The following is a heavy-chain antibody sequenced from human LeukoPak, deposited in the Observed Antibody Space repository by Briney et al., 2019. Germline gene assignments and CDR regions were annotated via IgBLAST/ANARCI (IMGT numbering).Heavy chain of an antibody. V-gene: IGHV3-11*01. CDR1: GFTFSDYY. CDR3: ARGAGDSSGLFDY. Sequence: PGGSLRLSCAASGFTFSDYYMSWIRQAPGKGLEWISYISSSGNTIYYADTVRGRFTISRDHAKNSLYPQMNSLRAEDTAVYFCARGAGDSSGLFDYWGQGTLVTVSS. D-gene: IGHD3-22*01. J-gene: IGHJ4*02. CDR2: ISSSGNTI.